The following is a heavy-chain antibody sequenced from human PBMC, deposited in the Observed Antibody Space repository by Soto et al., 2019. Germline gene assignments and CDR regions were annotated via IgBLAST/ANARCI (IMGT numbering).Heavy chain of an antibody. Sequence: SETLSLTCTASGVSISSYYWSWIRQPPGKGLEWLGYIYYSGSTNYNPSLNSRVTISVDTSKNQFSLKLSSVTAADTAVYYCARLLLASGSYYYYYGMDVWGQGTTVTVSS. CDR3: ARLLLASGSYYYYYGMDV. J-gene: IGHJ6*02. V-gene: IGHV4-59*08. CDR1: GVSISSYY. CDR2: IYYSGST. D-gene: IGHD1-26*01.